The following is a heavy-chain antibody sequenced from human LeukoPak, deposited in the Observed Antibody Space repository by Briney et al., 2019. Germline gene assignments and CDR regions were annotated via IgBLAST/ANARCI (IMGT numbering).Heavy chain of an antibody. CDR1: GGSISSGGYY. CDR3: AREDSVSCFDY. Sequence: PSQTLSFTCTVSGGSISSGGYYWSWIRQHPGKGLEWIGYIYYSGSTYYNPSLKSRVTISVDTSKNQFSLKLSSVTAADTAVYYCAREDSVSCFDYWGQGTLVTVSS. D-gene: IGHD2-8*01. V-gene: IGHV4-31*03. CDR2: IYYSGST. J-gene: IGHJ4*02.